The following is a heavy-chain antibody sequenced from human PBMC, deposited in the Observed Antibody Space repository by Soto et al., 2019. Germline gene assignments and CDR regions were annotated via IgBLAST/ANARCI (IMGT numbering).Heavy chain of an antibody. CDR1: GGTFSSYA. J-gene: IGHJ6*02. CDR3: ARVFLESVTARSVYYYYGMDV. Sequence: GASVKVSCKASGGTFSSYAISWVRQAPGQGLEWMGGIIPIFGTANYAQKFQGRVTIAADESTSTAYMELSSLRSEDTAVYYCARVFLESVTARSVYYYYGMDVWGQGTTVTVSS. V-gene: IGHV1-69*13. CDR2: IIPIFGTA. D-gene: IGHD2-21*02.